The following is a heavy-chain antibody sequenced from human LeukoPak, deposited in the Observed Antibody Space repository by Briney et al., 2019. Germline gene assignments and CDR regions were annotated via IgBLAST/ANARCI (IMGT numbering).Heavy chain of an antibody. CDR2: ISAYNGNT. CDR3: ARGGGAYCSSTSCSPNNWFDP. J-gene: IGHJ5*02. V-gene: IGHV1-18*01. CDR1: GYTFTSFD. D-gene: IGHD2-2*01. Sequence: ASVKVSCKASGYTFTSFDINWVRQATGQGLEWMGWISAYNGNTNYAQKLQGRVTMTTDTSTSTAYMELRSLRSDDTAVYSCARGGGAYCSSTSCSPNNWFDPWGQGTLVTVSS.